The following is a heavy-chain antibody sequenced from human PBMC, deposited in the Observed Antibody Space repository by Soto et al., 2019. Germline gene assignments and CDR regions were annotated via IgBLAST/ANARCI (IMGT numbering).Heavy chain of an antibody. CDR2: ISSSSVYI. CDR3: ARSTNGMLVAAFDP. Sequence: PGGSLRLSCAASGFTFNTYCINWVRQAPWKGLEWVSSISSSSVYIYYADSMKGRFTISRDNAKNSLYLQMKSLRAEDTAVYYCARSTNGMLVAAFDPWGQRTLVPVSS. D-gene: IGHD2-8*01. CDR1: GFTFNTYC. J-gene: IGHJ5*02. V-gene: IGHV3-21*06.